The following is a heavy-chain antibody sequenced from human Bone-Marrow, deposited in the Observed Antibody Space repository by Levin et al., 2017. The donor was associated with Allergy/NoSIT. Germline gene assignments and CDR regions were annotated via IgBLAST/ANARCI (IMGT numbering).Heavy chain of an antibody. CDR2: IGTAGDT. CDR3: ARRPMLVGSSSFSLVEYGSYYSLRGY. CDR1: GFTFSSYD. J-gene: IGHJ4*02. Sequence: SCAASGFTFSSYDMHWVRQATGKGLEWVSAIGTAGDTYYPGSVKGRFTISRENAKNSLYLQMNSLRAGDTAVYYCARRPMLVGSSSFSLVEYGSYYSLRGYWGQGTLVTVSS. V-gene: IGHV3-13*01. D-gene: IGHD1-26*01.